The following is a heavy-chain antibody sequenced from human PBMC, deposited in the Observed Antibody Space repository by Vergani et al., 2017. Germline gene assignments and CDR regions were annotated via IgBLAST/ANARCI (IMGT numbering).Heavy chain of an antibody. CDR3: ARQIRDVVCTTDVGPFGY. V-gene: IGHV3-48*01. CDR1: GSTFSSYA. Sequence: EVQLVESGGGLVQPGGSLRLSCAASGSTFSSYAMNWVRQAPGKGLEWVSYISRSSSTIYYADSVKGRFTISRANAKNSLHLQMNNPRAEDTAVYYCARQIRDVVCTTDVGPFGYWGQGALVTVSS. D-gene: IGHD2-8*01. CDR2: ISRSSSTI. J-gene: IGHJ4*02.